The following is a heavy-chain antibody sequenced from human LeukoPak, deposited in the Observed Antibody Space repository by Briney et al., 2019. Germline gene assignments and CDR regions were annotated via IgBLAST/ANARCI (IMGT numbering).Heavy chain of an antibody. V-gene: IGHV3-30*04. CDR2: ISYDGSNK. CDR3: ARDRGGRDGYNLFDAFDI. J-gene: IGHJ3*02. CDR1: AFTISSYA. D-gene: IGHD5-24*01. Sequence: GGSLRLSCAASAFTISSYAMHWVRQAPGKGLEWVAVISYDGSNKYYADSVKGRFTISRDNSKNTLYLQMNSLRAEDTAVYYCARDRGGRDGYNLFDAFDIWGQGTMVTVSS.